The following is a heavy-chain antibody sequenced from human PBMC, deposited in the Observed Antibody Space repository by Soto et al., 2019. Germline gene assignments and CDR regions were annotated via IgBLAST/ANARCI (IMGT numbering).Heavy chain of an antibody. J-gene: IGHJ6*02. CDR3: ARDGYYDFWSGYYTAGSPGYYYYGMDV. CDR1: GGSISSYY. CDR2: IYTSGST. V-gene: IGHV4-4*07. Sequence: SETLSLTCTVSGGSISSYYWSWIRQPAGKGLEWIGRIYTSGSTDYNPSLKSRVTMSVDTSKNQFSLKLSSVTAADTAVYYCARDGYYDFWSGYYTAGSPGYYYYGMDVWGQGTTVTVSS. D-gene: IGHD3-3*01.